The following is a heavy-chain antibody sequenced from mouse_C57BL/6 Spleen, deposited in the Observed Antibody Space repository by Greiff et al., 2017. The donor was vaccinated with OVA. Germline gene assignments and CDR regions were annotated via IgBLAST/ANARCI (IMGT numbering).Heavy chain of an antibody. Sequence: QLQQSGPELVKPGASVKISCKASGYTFTDYYMNWVKQSHGKSLEWIGDINPNNGGTSYNQKFKGKATLTVDKSSSTAYMELRSLTSEDSAVYYCARLAVYYAIDYWGKGPSAPVSS. J-gene: IGHJ4*01. D-gene: IGHD6-1*01. V-gene: IGHV1-26*01. CDR1: GYTFTDYY. CDR3: ARLAVYYAIDY. CDR2: INPNNGGT.